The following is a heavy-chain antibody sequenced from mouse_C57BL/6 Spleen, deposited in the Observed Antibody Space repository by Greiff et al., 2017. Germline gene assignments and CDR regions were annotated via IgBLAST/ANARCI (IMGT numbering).Heavy chain of an antibody. CDR2: IYPGDGDT. V-gene: IGHV1-80*01. CDR3: AREGYYNWYFDV. Sequence: VKLMESGAELVKPGASVKISCKASGYAFSSYWMNWVKQRPGKGLEWIGQIYPGDGDTNYNGKFKGKATLTADKSSSTAYMQLSSLTSEDSAVYFCAREGYYNWYFDVWGTGTTVTVSS. CDR1: GYAFSSYW. D-gene: IGHD2-3*01. J-gene: IGHJ1*03.